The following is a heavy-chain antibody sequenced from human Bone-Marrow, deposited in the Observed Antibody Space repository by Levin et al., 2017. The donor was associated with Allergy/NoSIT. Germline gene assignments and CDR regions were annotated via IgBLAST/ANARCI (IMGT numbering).Heavy chain of an antibody. J-gene: IGHJ4*02. Sequence: GGSLRLSCAASGFTFRSYEMNWVRQAPGKGLEWVSYISSSGSDIYYADSVKGRFTISRDNAKNSLYLQMDSLRAEDTAVYYCASEYYGVLSGYYYGYWGQGTLVTVSS. D-gene: IGHD3-9*01. V-gene: IGHV3-48*03. CDR3: ASEYYGVLSGYYYGY. CDR2: ISSSGSDI. CDR1: GFTFRSYE.